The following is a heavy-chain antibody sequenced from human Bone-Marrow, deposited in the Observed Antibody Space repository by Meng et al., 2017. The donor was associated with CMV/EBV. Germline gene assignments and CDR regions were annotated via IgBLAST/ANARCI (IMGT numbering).Heavy chain of an antibody. J-gene: IGHJ6*02. V-gene: IGHV4-39*07. CDR3: ATRIAAAGSVSVDV. D-gene: IGHD6-13*01. CDR2: IYYSGST. CDR1: GGSISSSSYY. Sequence: GSLRLSCTVSGGSISSSSYYWGWIRQPPGKGLEWIGSIYYSGSTYYNPSLKSRVTISVDTSKNQFSLKLSSVTAADTAVYYCATRIAAAGSVSVDVWGQGTTVTVSS.